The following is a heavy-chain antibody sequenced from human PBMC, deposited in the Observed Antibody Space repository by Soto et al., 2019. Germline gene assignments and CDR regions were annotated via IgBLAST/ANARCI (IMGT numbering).Heavy chain of an antibody. CDR1: GFTFSSYG. J-gene: IGHJ4*02. D-gene: IGHD4-17*01. CDR2: IWYDGSNK. Sequence: QVQLVESGGGVVQPGRSLRLSCAASGFTFSSYGMHWVRQAPGKGLEWVAVIWYDGSNKYYADSVKGRFTISRDNSKNTRYLQMNSRRAEDTAVYYCARGAPDKTTFWGQGTLVTVSS. V-gene: IGHV3-33*01. CDR3: ARGAPDKTTF.